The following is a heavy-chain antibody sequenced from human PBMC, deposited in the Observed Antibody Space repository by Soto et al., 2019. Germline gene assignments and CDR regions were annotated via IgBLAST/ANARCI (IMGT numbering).Heavy chain of an antibody. Sequence: LSLTCALYCGSSSFYYWSWIRHPPGKGLEWIGEINHSGSTNYNPSLKSRVTISVDTSKNQFSLKLSSVTAADTAVYYCARGRVPRGWLGGYYYYGMDVWGQGTTVTVSS. CDR3: ARGRVPRGWLGGYYYYGMDV. J-gene: IGHJ6*01. CDR1: CGSSSFYY. V-gene: IGHV4-34*01. CDR2: INHSGST. D-gene: IGHD2-15*01.